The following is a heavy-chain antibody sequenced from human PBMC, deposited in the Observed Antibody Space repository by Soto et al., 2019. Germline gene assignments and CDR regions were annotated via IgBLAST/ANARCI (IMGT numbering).Heavy chain of an antibody. V-gene: IGHV4-31*03. CDR1: GGSISSGGYY. CDR3: ARDIYYGSGSYLVDYYYGMDV. Sequence: SETLSLTCTVSGGSISSGGYYWSWIRQHPGKGLEWIGYTYYSGSTYYNPSLKSRVTISVDTSKNQFSLTLSSVTAADTAVYYCARDIYYGSGSYLVDYYYGMDVWGQGTTVTV. CDR2: TYYSGST. J-gene: IGHJ6*02. D-gene: IGHD3-10*01.